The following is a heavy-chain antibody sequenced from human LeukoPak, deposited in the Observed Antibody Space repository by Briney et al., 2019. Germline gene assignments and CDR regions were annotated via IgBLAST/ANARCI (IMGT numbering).Heavy chain of an antibody. CDR3: SRDSPVDRSSWYMSYYYMDV. Sequence: GGSLRLSCAASGFTFSSYSMNWVRQAPGKGLEWVGFIRSKAYGGTTEYAASVKGRFTISRDDSKSIAYLQMNSLKTEDTAVYYCSRDSPVDRSSWYMSYYYMDVWGKGTTVTVSS. CDR1: GFTFSSYS. J-gene: IGHJ6*03. CDR2: IRSKAYGGTT. D-gene: IGHD6-13*01. V-gene: IGHV3-49*04.